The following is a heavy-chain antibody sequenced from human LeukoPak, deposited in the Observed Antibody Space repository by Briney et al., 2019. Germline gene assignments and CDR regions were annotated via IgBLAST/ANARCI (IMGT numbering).Heavy chain of an antibody. Sequence: PGGSLRLSCAASGFTFSSYSMNWARQAPGKGLEWVSSISSSSSYIYYADSVKGRFTISRDNAKNSLYLQMNSLRAEDTAVYYCARDLDVDTAMVNVDYWGQGTLVTVSS. J-gene: IGHJ4*02. CDR1: GFTFSSYS. CDR2: ISSSSSYI. D-gene: IGHD5-18*01. V-gene: IGHV3-21*01. CDR3: ARDLDVDTAMVNVDY.